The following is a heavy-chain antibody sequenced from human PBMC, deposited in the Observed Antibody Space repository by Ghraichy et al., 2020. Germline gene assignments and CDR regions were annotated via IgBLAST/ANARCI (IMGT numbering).Heavy chain of an antibody. CDR2: IDPETGGT. D-gene: IGHD2-2*01. Sequence: ASVKVSCKASGYTFTGYYIHWVRQAPGQGLEWMGRIDPETGGTHYAQKFQGGVTMTRDTSISTVYMELTRLTSDDTAVYFCARWGTGVPAGANWGQGTLVTVSS. CDR1: GYTFTGYY. J-gene: IGHJ4*02. CDR3: ARWGTGVPAGAN. V-gene: IGHV1-2*06.